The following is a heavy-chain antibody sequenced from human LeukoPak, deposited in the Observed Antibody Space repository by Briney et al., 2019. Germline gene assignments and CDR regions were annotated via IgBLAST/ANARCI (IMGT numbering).Heavy chain of an antibody. CDR1: GFTVSSNY. D-gene: IGHD5-18*01. CDR2: ISSSGSTI. J-gene: IGHJ3*02. V-gene: IGHV3-48*01. Sequence: GGSLRLSCAASGFTVSSNYMSWVRQAPGKGLEWVSYISSSGSTIYYADSVKGRFTISRDNAKNSLYLQMNSLRAEDTAVYYCARGTGRGYSYGYYGAFDIWGQGTMVTVSS. CDR3: ARGTGRGYSYGYYGAFDI.